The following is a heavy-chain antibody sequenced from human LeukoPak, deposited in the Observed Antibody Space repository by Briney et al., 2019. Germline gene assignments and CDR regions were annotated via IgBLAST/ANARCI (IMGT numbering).Heavy chain of an antibody. D-gene: IGHD2-21*02. CDR1: GFTFSSYE. V-gene: IGHV3-48*03. CDR2: ISSSGGSI. J-gene: IGHJ4*01. CDR3: AREKRDCGSDCLDY. Sequence: PGGSLRLSCAACGFTFSSYEMNWVRQGPGKGLEWISYISSSGGSIYYADFVKGRFTVSRDNAKNSVYLQINSLRFLDTAVYYCAREKRDCGSDCLDYSGHGTPVTVSS.